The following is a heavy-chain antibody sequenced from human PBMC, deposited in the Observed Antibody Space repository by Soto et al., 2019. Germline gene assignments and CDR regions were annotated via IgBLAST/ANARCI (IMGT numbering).Heavy chain of an antibody. Sequence: SDTLSLTCTVSGGSISSYYWSWIRQPPGKGLEWIGYIYYSGSTNYNPSLKSRVTISVDTSKNQFSLKLSSVTAADTAVYYCARVVDDSSGSLRFDYWGQGTLVTVSS. V-gene: IGHV4-59*01. CDR3: ARVVDDSSGSLRFDY. CDR1: GGSISSYY. CDR2: IYYSGST. D-gene: IGHD3-22*01. J-gene: IGHJ4*02.